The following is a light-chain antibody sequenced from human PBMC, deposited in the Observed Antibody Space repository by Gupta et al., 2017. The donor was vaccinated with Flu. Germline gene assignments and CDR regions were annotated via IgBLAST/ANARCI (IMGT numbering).Light chain of an antibody. CDR2: EVS. J-gene: IGLJ3*02. Sequence: QSALTQPASVSGSPGQSITIPCTATSPDYGSYGSVSWSQHHPGKAPKLVIYEVSNRPSGVSNRFSGSKSGNTASLTISGLQAEDEADYYCSSYTSRGTWVFGGGTKVTVL. V-gene: IGLV2-14*01. CDR3: SSYTSRGTWV. CDR1: SPDYGSYGS.